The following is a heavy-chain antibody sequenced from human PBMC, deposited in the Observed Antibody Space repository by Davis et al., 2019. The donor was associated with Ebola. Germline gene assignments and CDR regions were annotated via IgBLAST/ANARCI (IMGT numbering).Heavy chain of an antibody. CDR1: GYSFTSYW. J-gene: IGHJ6*02. V-gene: IGHV5-51*01. Sequence: KVSCKGSGYSFTSYWMGWVRQMPGKGLEWMGLIYAGGSHIRYSPSFQGQVTMSVDGSSSTAYLQWSSLKASDTAMYYCARRNSYGGPPYYYYYYDMDVWGQGTTVTVSS. D-gene: IGHD4-23*01. CDR2: IYAGGSHI. CDR3: ARRNSYGGPPYYYYYYDMDV.